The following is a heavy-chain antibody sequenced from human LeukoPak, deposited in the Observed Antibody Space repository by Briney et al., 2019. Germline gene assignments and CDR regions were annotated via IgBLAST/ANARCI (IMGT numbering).Heavy chain of an antibody. J-gene: IGHJ3*01. CDR2: ISGSGSNT. D-gene: IGHD6-19*01. CDR3: AKRQLVEGSVAGRSAYDY. V-gene: IGHV3-23*01. CDR1: GFSFSSYG. Sequence: GGSLRLSCAASGFSFSSYGMHWVRQAPGKGLEWVSAISGSGSNTYYADSLRGRFTISRDNSKNTLYLQMNSLRAEDTAVYYCAKRQLVEGSVAGRSAYDYWGQGTMVTVSS.